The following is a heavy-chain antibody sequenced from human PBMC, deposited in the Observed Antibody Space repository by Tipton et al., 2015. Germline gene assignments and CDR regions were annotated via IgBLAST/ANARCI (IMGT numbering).Heavy chain of an antibody. D-gene: IGHD4-17*01. CDR1: GFTFSSYS. CDR2: ISSSSSYI. Sequence: SLRLSCAASGFTFSSYSMNWVRQAPGKGLEWVPSISSSSSYIYYADSVKGRFTISRDNPKNTVYLQMNSLRVEDAAVYFCARARQGANYGDYRDYYFGMDVWGQGTTVPVSS. J-gene: IGHJ6*02. V-gene: IGHV3-21*01. CDR3: ARARQGANYGDYRDYYFGMDV.